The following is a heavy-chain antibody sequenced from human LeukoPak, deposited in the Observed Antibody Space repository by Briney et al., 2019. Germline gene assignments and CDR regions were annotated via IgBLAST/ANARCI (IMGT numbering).Heavy chain of an antibody. J-gene: IGHJ4*02. Sequence: SETLSLTCTVSGGSISSSSYYWGWIRQPPGKGLEWIGSIYYSGSTYYNPSLKSRVTISVDTSKNQFSLKLSSVTAADTAVYYCASEAVAGTVLDYWGQGTLVTVSS. D-gene: IGHD6-19*01. CDR3: ASEAVAGTVLDY. V-gene: IGHV4-39*07. CDR1: GGSISSSSYY. CDR2: IYYSGST.